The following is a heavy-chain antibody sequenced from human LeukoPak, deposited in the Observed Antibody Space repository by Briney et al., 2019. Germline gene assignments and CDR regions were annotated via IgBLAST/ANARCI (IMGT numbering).Heavy chain of an antibody. V-gene: IGHV3-43D*03. CDR2: ISWDGGST. D-gene: IGHD2-15*01. CDR1: GFTFDDYA. CDR3: TRRAVVAEGSDI. Sequence: SGGSLRLSCAASGFTFDDYAMHWVRQAPGKGLEWVSLISWDGGSTYYADSVKGRFTISRDNSKNTLYLQMNSLKTEDTAVYYCTRRAVVAEGSDIWGQGTMVTVSS. J-gene: IGHJ3*02.